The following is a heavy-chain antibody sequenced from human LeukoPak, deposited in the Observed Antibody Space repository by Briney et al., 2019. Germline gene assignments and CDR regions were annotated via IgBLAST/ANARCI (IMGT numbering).Heavy chain of an antibody. CDR1: GFTFDDYG. Sequence: GGXLRLSCAASGFTFDDYGMSWVRQAPGKGLEWVSGINWNGGSTVYADSVKGRFTISRDNAKNSLYLQMNSLRAEDTALYYCASSSGYLHDPFDYWGQGTLVTVSS. CDR2: INWNGGST. CDR3: ASSSGYLHDPFDY. V-gene: IGHV3-20*04. J-gene: IGHJ4*02. D-gene: IGHD3-22*01.